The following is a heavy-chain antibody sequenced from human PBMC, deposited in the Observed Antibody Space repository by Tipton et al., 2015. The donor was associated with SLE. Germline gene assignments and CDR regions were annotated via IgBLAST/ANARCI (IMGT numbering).Heavy chain of an antibody. Sequence: LRLSCTVSGGSTSSYYWNWMRQPPGKGLEWIGRIHYSGGTNYNPSLKSRVTISVDTSKNEVSLKLSSVTAADTAVYYCARHGRSGKDFDYWGQGTLVTVSS. J-gene: IGHJ4*02. CDR2: IHYSGGT. CDR1: GGSTSSYY. V-gene: IGHV4-59*08. CDR3: ARHGRSGKDFDY.